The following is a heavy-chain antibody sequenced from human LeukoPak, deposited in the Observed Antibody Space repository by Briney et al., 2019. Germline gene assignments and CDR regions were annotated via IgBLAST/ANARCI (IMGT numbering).Heavy chain of an antibody. CDR3: HQIRYYDSSGYFDY. Sequence: ASVKVSCKASGYTFTGYYMHWVRQAPGQGLEWMGWINPNSGGTNYAQKFQGRVTMTRDTSISTAYMELSRLRSDDTAVYYCHQIRYYDSSGYFDYWGQGTLVTVSS. CDR2: INPNSGGT. CDR1: GYTFTGYY. V-gene: IGHV1-2*02. D-gene: IGHD3-22*01. J-gene: IGHJ4*02.